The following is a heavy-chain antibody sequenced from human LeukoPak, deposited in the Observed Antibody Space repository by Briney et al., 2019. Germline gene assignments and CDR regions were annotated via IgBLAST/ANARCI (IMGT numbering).Heavy chain of an antibody. V-gene: IGHV5-51*01. CDR1: GYSFTTYW. CDR3: AKEGPGTHTAFAY. J-gene: IGHJ4*02. D-gene: IGHD5-18*01. CDR2: IYPGDSDT. Sequence: GESLKISCKGSGYSFTTYWIGWVRQMPGKGLEWMGIIYPGDSDTRYSPSFQGQVTISADKSISTAYLRWSSLKASDTAIYYCAKEGPGTHTAFAYWGQGTQVTVSS.